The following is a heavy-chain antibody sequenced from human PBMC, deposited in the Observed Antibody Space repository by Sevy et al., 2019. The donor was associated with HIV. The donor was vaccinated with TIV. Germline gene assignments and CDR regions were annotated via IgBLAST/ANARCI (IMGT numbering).Heavy chain of an antibody. CDR1: GFTVSSNY. V-gene: IGHV3-53*01. D-gene: IGHD5-18*01. CDR2: IYSGGST. J-gene: IGHJ4*02. Sequence: GGSLRLSCAASGFTVSSNYMSWVRQAPGKGLEWASVIYSGGSTHYADSVKGRFTISRDNSKNTLFLQMNSLRAEDTAVYYCARDTRGYSYSSGIDYWGQGTLVTVSS. CDR3: ARDTRGYSYSSGIDY.